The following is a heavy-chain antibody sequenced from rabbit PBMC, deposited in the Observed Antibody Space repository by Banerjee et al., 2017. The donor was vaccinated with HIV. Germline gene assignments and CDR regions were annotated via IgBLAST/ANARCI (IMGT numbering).Heavy chain of an antibody. CDR1: GFDLSSYYY. D-gene: IGHD1-1*01. V-gene: IGHV1S43*01. CDR2: IYTNGGST. J-gene: IGHJ4*01. Sequence: QSLEESGGDLVKPEGSLTLTCKASGFDLSSYYYMCWVRQAPGQGLELIACIYTNGGSTDYASWVNGRFTISLDNAQNTVFLQMTSLTAADTATYFCARDQYTGSRGYFNLWGPGTLVTVS. CDR3: ARDQYTGSRGYFNL.